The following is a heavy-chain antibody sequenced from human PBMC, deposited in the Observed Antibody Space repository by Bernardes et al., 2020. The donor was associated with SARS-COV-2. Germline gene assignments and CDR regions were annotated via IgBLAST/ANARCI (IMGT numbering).Heavy chain of an antibody. Sequence: SEPLSLTCAVYGGSFSGYYWSWIRQPPGKGLEWIGEINHSGSTNYNPSLKSRVTISVDTSKNQFSLKLSSVTAADTAVYYCARGTHPDYDFWSGYNDYWGQGTLVTVSS. D-gene: IGHD3-3*01. CDR3: ARGTHPDYDFWSGYNDY. V-gene: IGHV4-34*01. CDR1: GGSFSGYY. J-gene: IGHJ4*02. CDR2: INHSGST.